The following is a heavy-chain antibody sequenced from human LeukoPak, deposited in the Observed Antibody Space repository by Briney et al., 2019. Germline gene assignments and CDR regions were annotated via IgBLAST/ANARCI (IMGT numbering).Heavy chain of an antibody. Sequence: GGSLRLSCAASGFPFSSYAMSWVRQAPGKGLEWVSTISGSGGSTYYADSVKGRFTISRDNSKNTLYLQMNSLRAEDTAVYYCARVGYSYGYLDYWGQGTLVTVSS. CDR2: ISGSGGST. D-gene: IGHD5-18*01. CDR3: ARVGYSYGYLDY. J-gene: IGHJ4*02. V-gene: IGHV3-23*01. CDR1: GFPFSSYA.